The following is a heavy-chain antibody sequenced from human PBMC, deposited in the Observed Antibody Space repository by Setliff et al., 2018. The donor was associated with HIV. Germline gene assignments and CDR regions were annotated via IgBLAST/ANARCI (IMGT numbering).Heavy chain of an antibody. CDR3: ARDPVSDNSATPYSFDY. Sequence: ASVKVSCKASGYTFTSYYMHWVRQAPGQGLEWMGIINPSGGSTSYAQKFQGRVTMTRDTSTSTVYMELSSLRSEATAVYFCARDPVSDNSATPYSFDYWGQGTLVTVSS. J-gene: IGHJ4*02. CDR1: GYTFTSYY. V-gene: IGHV1-46*01. CDR2: INPSGGST. D-gene: IGHD2-21*01.